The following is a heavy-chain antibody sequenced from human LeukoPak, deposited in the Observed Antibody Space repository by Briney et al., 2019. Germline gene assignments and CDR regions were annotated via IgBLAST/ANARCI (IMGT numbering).Heavy chain of an antibody. V-gene: IGHV1-24*01. CDR1: GYTLTELS. CDR2: FDPEDGET. CDR3: ATSEGKWELSTFDY. Sequence: ASVKVSCKVSGYTLTELSMHWVRQAPGQGREWMGAFDPEDGETIYAQKFQGRVTMTEDTSTDTAYMELSSLRSEDTAVYYCATSEGKWELSTFDYWGQGTLVTVSS. J-gene: IGHJ4*02. D-gene: IGHD1-26*01.